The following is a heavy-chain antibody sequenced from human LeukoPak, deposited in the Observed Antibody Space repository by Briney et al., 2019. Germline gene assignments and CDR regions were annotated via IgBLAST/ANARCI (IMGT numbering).Heavy chain of an antibody. CDR2: ISGSGDNT. J-gene: IGHJ4*02. V-gene: IGHV3-23*01. CDR1: GFTFSSSA. CDR3: AKGSYYDSSGSFYFDY. D-gene: IGHD3-22*01. Sequence: GGSLRLFCAASGFTFSSSAMSWVRQAPGKGLEWVSGISGSGDNTYYADSVKGRFTISRDNSKNTLYVQVNSLGTEDTAAYYCAKGSYYDSSGSFYFDYWGQGTLVTVSS.